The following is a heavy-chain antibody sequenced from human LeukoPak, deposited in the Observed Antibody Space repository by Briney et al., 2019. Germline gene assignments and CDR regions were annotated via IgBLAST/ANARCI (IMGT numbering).Heavy chain of an antibody. J-gene: IGHJ6*03. Sequence: GGSLRLSCAASGFTFSSYSMNWVRQAPGKGLVWVSRINNDGSSTSYADSVQGRFTISRDNAKNTLYLQMNSLRAEDTALYYCARVARGDYYYYYMDVWGKGTTVTVSS. CDR3: ARVARGDYYYYYMDV. CDR1: GFTFSSYS. D-gene: IGHD3-10*01. V-gene: IGHV3-74*01. CDR2: INNDGSST.